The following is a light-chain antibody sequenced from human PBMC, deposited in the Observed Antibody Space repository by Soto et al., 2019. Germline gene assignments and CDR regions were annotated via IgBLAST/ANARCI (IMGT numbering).Light chain of an antibody. CDR2: EVI. CDR1: SSDVGGYGY. J-gene: IGLJ1*01. V-gene: IGLV2-14*01. Sequence: QSALSHPASVSWSPGHSITTSCSGTSSDVGGYGYVSWYQQHPGKAPKLIIYEVINRPSGVSNRFSGSKSGNTASLTISGLQAEEEADHFCSSYTSDTTYVFGTGTKVTVL. CDR3: SSYTSDTTYV.